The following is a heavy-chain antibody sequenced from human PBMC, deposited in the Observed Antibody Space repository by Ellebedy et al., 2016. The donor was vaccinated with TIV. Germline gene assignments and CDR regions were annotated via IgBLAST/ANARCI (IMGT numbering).Heavy chain of an antibody. CDR1: GFPFRDYF. CDR2: VKQDGLEK. CDR3: ARDRSQLFSGGEDY. V-gene: IGHV3-7*03. Sequence: GGSLRLSXAASGFPFRDYFMTWIRQAPGKGLEWVANVKQDGLEKYYADSVKGRFTISRDNAKNSLYLQMNSLSAEDTAVYYCARDRSQLFSGGEDYWGQGTLVTVSS. J-gene: IGHJ4*02. D-gene: IGHD3-16*01.